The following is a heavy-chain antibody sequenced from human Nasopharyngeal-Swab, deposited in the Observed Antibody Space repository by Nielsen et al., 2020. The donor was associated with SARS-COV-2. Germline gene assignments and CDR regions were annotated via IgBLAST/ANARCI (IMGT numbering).Heavy chain of an antibody. V-gene: IGHV5-51*01. J-gene: IGHJ6*03. CDR1: GYNFTTYC. D-gene: IGHD4-23*01. Sequence: GESLKISCKGSGYNFTTYCIGWVRQMPGKGLEWMGIIYPGDSDTRYSPSFQGQVTISADKSISTAYLQWSSLKASDTAMYYCARRGYGGSGSYYFYYYMDVWGKGTTVTVSS. CDR2: IYPGDSDT. CDR3: ARRGYGGSGSYYFYYYMDV.